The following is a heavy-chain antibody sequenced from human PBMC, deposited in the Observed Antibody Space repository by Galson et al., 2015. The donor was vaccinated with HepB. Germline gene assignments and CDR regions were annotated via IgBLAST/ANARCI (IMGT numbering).Heavy chain of an antibody. CDR2: IYHSGST. D-gene: IGHD3-3*01. CDR1: GGSIRSSNW. Sequence: LSLTCAVSGGSIRSSNWWSWVRQPPGKGLEWIGEIYHSGSTNYNPSLKSRVTISVDKSKNQFSLKLSSVTAADTAVYYCASLPITIFGPDPGWFDPWDQGTLVTVSS. J-gene: IGHJ5*02. V-gene: IGHV4-4*02. CDR3: ASLPITIFGPDPGWFDP.